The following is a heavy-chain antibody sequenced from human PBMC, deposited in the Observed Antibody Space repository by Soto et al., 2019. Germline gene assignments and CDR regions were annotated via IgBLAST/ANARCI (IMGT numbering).Heavy chain of an antibody. V-gene: IGHV1-69*13. CDR3: AAGDGYNGIDY. CDR2: IIPIFGTA. J-gene: IGHJ4*02. D-gene: IGHD5-12*01. Sequence: AVKVSCKASGGTFSTYAISWVRQAPGQGLEWMGGIIPIFGTANYAQKFQGRVTITADESTSTAYMELSSLRSEDTAVYYCAAGDGYNGIDYWGQGTLVTVSS. CDR1: GGTFSTYA.